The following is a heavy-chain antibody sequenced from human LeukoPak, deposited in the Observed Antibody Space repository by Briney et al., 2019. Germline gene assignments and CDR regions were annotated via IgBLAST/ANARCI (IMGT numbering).Heavy chain of an antibody. CDR3: ARGPFRFYYDSSGSGFDY. J-gene: IGHJ4*02. Sequence: SETLSLTCAVYGESFSGYYWSWIRQPPGKGLEWIGEINHSGSTNYNPSLKSRVTISVDTSKNQFSLKLSSVTAADTAVYYCARGPFRFYYDSSGSGFDYWGQGTLVTVSS. V-gene: IGHV4-34*01. CDR1: GESFSGYY. D-gene: IGHD3-22*01. CDR2: INHSGST.